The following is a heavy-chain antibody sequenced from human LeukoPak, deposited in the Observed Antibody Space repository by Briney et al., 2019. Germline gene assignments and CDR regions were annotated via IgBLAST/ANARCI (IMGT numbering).Heavy chain of an antibody. CDR1: GGSISSYY. CDR2: IYYSGST. D-gene: IGHD3-10*01. V-gene: IGHV4-59*12. CDR3: ARAAPGGSGSYSRYFDY. Sequence: SETLSLTCTVSGGSISSYYWSWIRQPPGKGPEWIGYIYYSGSTNYNPSLKSRVTISVDTSKNQFSLKLSSVTAADTAVYYCARAAPGGSGSYSRYFDYWGQGTLVTVSS. J-gene: IGHJ4*02.